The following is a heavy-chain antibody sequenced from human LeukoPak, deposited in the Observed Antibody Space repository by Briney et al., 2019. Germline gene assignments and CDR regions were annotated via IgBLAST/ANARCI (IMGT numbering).Heavy chain of an antibody. CDR3: VKDHRSRWYHGDGDY. CDR2: ISGSGGSR. V-gene: IGHV3-23*01. CDR1: GFTFSGYA. J-gene: IGHJ4*02. Sequence: GGSLRLSCAASGFTFSGYAMSWVRQAPWKGLEWVSGISGSGGSRYYADSVKGRFTISRDNAKNTLYLLLDSLRVEETAIYYCVKDHRSRWYHGDGDYWGQGTLVTVSS. D-gene: IGHD6-13*01.